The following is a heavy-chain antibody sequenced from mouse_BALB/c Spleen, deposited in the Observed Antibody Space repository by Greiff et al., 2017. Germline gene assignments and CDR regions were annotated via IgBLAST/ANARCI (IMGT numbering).Heavy chain of an antibody. Sequence: DVKLVESGGGLVKPGGSLKLSCAASGFTFSSYAMSWVRQTPEKRLEWVATISSGGSYTYYPDSVKGRFTISRDNAKNTLYLQMSSLRSEDTAMYYCARRGDYGSSYGYFDYWGQGTTLTVSS. J-gene: IGHJ2*01. V-gene: IGHV5-9-3*01. CDR3: ARRGDYGSSYGYFDY. CDR1: GFTFSSYA. CDR2: ISSGGSYT. D-gene: IGHD1-1*01.